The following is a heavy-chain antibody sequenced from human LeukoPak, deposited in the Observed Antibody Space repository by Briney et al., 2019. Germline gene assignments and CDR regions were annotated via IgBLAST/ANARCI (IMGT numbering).Heavy chain of an antibody. Sequence: ASVKVSCKASGYTFTSYYMHWVRQAPGQGLEWMGGIIPIFGTANYAQKFQGRVTITADESTSTAYMELSSLRSEDTAVYYCARARYNRGYSGYDLDYWGQGTLVTVSS. CDR2: IIPIFGTA. CDR3: ARARYNRGYSGYDLDY. CDR1: GYTFTSYY. V-gene: IGHV1-69*13. D-gene: IGHD5-12*01. J-gene: IGHJ4*02.